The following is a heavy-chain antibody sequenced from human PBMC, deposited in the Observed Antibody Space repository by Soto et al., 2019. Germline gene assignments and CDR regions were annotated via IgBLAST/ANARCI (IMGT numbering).Heavy chain of an antibody. V-gene: IGHV4-59*01. CDR3: ERERRDPFDM. CDR2: IYYGGST. Sequence: PETLSLTCTVSGASISSYYWSCLRQPPGKGLEWIGDIYYGGSTNYNPSLKSRVTISGDTSNNEFSLKLGSVTAAHTAVYYVERERRDPFDMWPQGAMVT. CDR1: GASISSYY. J-gene: IGHJ3*02.